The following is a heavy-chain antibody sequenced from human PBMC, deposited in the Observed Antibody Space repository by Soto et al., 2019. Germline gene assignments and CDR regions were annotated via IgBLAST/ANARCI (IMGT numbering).Heavy chain of an antibody. CDR3: ARDSRGWELPTGPFY. CDR2: ISYDGSNK. Sequence: QVQLVESGGGVVQPGRSLRLSCAASGFTFSSYAMHWVRQAPGKGLEWVAVISYDGSNKYYADSVKGRFTISRDNSKNTLYLQMNSLRAEDTAVYYCARDSRGWELPTGPFYWGQGTLLTVSS. D-gene: IGHD1-26*01. V-gene: IGHV3-30-3*01. J-gene: IGHJ4*02. CDR1: GFTFSSYA.